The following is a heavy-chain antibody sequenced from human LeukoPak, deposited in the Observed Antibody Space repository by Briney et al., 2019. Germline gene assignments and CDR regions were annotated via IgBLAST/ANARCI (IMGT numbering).Heavy chain of an antibody. CDR1: GGSFSGYY. D-gene: IGHD6-13*01. CDR3: ARGGGSLYSSSWYWDY. J-gene: IGHJ4*02. Sequence: PSETLSLTCAVYGGSFSGYYWSWIRQPPGKGLEWIGEINHSGSTNYNPSLKSRVTISVDTSKNQFSLKLSSVTAADTAVYYCARGGGSLYSSSWYWDYWGQGTLVTVSS. CDR2: INHSGST. V-gene: IGHV4-34*01.